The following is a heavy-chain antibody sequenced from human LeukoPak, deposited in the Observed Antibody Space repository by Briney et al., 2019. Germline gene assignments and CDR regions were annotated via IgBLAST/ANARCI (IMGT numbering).Heavy chain of an antibody. CDR1: GFTFSSYE. CDR3: ARSYYGYEYYFDY. CDR2: ISSSGSTI. Sequence: GGSLRLSCAASGFTFSSYEMNWVRQAPGKGLEWVSYISSSGSTIYYADSVKGRFTISRDNAKNSLYLQMNSLRAEDTAVHYCARSYYGYEYYFDYWGQGTLVTVSS. J-gene: IGHJ4*02. D-gene: IGHD5-12*01. V-gene: IGHV3-48*03.